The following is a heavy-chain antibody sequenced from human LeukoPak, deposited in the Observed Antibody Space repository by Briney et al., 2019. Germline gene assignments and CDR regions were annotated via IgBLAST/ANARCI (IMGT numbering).Heavy chain of an antibody. CDR3: ARDHGGWYFSWFDP. CDR1: GGSISSYY. CDR2: IYTSGST. V-gene: IGHV4-4*07. Sequence: PSETLSLTCTVSGGSISSYYWSWIRQPAGKGLEWIGRIYTSGSTNYNPSLESRVTISVDKSKNQFSLKLSSVTAADTAVYYCARDHGGWYFSWFDPWGQGTLVTVSS. D-gene: IGHD6-19*01. J-gene: IGHJ5*02.